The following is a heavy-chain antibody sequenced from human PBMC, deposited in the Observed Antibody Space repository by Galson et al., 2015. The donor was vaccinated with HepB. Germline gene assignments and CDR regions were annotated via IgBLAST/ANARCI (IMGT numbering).Heavy chain of an antibody. CDR1: GYTLTELS. Sequence: SVKVSCKVSGYTLTELSMHWVRQAPGKGLEWMGGFDPEDGETIYAQKFQGRVTMTEDTSTDTAYMELSSLRSEDTAVYYCATDYYDSSGYFILNYWGQGTLVTVSS. J-gene: IGHJ4*02. CDR3: ATDYYDSSGYFILNY. V-gene: IGHV1-24*01. CDR2: FDPEDGET. D-gene: IGHD3-22*01.